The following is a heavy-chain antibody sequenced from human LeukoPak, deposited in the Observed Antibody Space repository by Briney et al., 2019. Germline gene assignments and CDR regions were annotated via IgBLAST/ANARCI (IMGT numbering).Heavy chain of an antibody. CDR1: GYSISSGYY. D-gene: IGHD5/OR15-5a*01. CDR3: ASRRAYHVYAY. Sequence: SETLSLTCAVSGYSISSGYYWGWIRQPPGKGLEWIGSIYYTGNTCYNPSLKSRVTISVDTSKNQFSLKLSSVTAADTAVYYCASRRAYHVYAYWGQGTLVTVSS. CDR2: IYYTGNT. J-gene: IGHJ4*02. V-gene: IGHV4-38-2*01.